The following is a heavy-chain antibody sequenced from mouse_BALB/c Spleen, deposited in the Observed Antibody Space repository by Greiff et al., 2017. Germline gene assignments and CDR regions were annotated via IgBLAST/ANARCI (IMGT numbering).Heavy chain of an antibody. Sequence: VQLQQSGPSLVQPSQSLSITCTVSGFSLTSYGVHWVRQSPGKGLEWLGVIWRGGSTDYNAAFMSRLSITKDNSKSQVFFKMNSLQADDTAIYYCAKNDVYYYGSRYYAMDYWGQGTSVTVSS. CDR1: GFSLTSYG. CDR2: IWRGGST. V-gene: IGHV2-5-1*01. D-gene: IGHD1-1*01. CDR3: AKNDVYYYGSRYYAMDY. J-gene: IGHJ4*01.